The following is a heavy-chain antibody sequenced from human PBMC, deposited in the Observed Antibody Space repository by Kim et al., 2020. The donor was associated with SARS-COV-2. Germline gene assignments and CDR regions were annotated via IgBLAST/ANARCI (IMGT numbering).Heavy chain of an antibody. V-gene: IGHV4-59*09. Sequence: NPSHKSPVTISVDTSKNHFSLKLSSVTAADTAVYYCARGSDFWSGYSIDYWGQGTLVTVSS. J-gene: IGHJ4*02. CDR3: ARGSDFWSGYSIDY. D-gene: IGHD3-3*01.